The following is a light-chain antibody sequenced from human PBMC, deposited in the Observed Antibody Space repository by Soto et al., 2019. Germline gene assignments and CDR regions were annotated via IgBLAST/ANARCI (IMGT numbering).Light chain of an antibody. CDR3: HQHDDWPPGGT. J-gene: IGKJ1*01. V-gene: IGKV3-15*01. CDR1: QSVGSD. Sequence: ERVMTQSPTTLSASPGERVTLSCRASQSVGSDLAWYQKKPGQPPRLLIYDASTRATGIPARFSGSGSETEYTLTISSLQSEDFAVYYCHQHDDWPPGGTFGQGTKVEIK. CDR2: DAS.